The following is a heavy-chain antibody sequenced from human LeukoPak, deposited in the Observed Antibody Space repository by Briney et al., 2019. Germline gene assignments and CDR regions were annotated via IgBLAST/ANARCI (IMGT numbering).Heavy chain of an antibody. V-gene: IGHV3-23*01. CDR1: GFTFSNYA. D-gene: IGHD6-19*01. Sequence: GGSLRLSCAASGFTFSNYAMSWVRQAPGKGLEWVSGISGSGVMTYYADSVKGRFTISRDNSKNTLYLQMNSLRAEDTAVYYCAKHNTAAVAGTGGDYWGQGTLVTVSS. CDR2: ISGSGVMT. CDR3: AKHNTAAVAGTGGDY. J-gene: IGHJ4*02.